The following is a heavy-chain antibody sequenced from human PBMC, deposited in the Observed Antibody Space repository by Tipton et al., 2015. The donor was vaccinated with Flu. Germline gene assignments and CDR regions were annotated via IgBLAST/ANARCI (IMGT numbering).Heavy chain of an antibody. CDR2: NHYRGST. D-gene: IGHD3-10*01. Sequence: GLVKPSETLSLTCSASNFSLSSGYYWGWMRQHPGKGLEWTGRNHYRGSTLYNPSLESRVTISVDTSRNHFSLKVNSVTAADTAIYYCARSYNGFPHIYWGEGRLVTVSS. CDR3: ARSYNGFPHIY. V-gene: IGHV4-38-2*02. J-gene: IGHJ4*02. CDR1: NFSLSSGYY.